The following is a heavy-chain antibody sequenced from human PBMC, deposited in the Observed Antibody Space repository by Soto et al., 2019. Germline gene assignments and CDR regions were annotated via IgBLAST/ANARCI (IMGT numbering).Heavy chain of an antibody. Sequence: EVQLVQSGAEVKKPGESLKISCKGSGYSFTSYWIGWVRQMPGKGLEWMGIIYPGDSDTRYSPSFQGQVTISADKSISTAYLQWSSLKAPDTAMYYRARHRRRVVTPPNWFDPWGQGTLVTVSS. D-gene: IGHD2-21*02. CDR3: ARHRRRVVTPPNWFDP. CDR1: GYSFTSYW. CDR2: IYPGDSDT. V-gene: IGHV5-51*01. J-gene: IGHJ5*02.